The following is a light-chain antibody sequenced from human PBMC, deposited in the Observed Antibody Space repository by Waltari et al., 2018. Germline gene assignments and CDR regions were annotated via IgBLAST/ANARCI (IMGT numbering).Light chain of an antibody. Sequence: QSALPQPPSASGSRAQSVTISCPGTSSDVGSYNYVSWYQQHPGKAPKLMIYEVTKRPSGVPDRFSGSKSGNTASLTVSGLQAEDEADYYCSSYAGSNNVIFGGGTRLTVL. CDR1: SSDVGSYNY. J-gene: IGLJ2*01. V-gene: IGLV2-8*01. CDR2: EVT. CDR3: SSYAGSNNVI.